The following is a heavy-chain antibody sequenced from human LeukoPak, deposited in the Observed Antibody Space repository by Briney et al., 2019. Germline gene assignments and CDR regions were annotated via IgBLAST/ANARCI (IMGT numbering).Heavy chain of an antibody. CDR2: LYYSGST. J-gene: IGHJ5*02. CDR3: ASAKAVTRNWFDP. Sequence: SETLSLTCAVSGVSISSGGFSWSWIRQTPGKGLEWLGFLYYSGSTHYNPSLKTRITMSVDTSKNQFILKLSSVTAADTAVYYCASAKAVTRNWFDPWGQGTLVTVSS. CDR1: GVSISSGGFS. V-gene: IGHV4-30-4*07. D-gene: IGHD2-21*02.